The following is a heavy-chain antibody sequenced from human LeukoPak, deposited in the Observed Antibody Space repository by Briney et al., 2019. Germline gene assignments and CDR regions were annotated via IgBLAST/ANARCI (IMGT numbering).Heavy chain of an antibody. CDR1: GFTFSSYS. V-gene: IGHV3-21*04. CDR3: ARMAYSSSWYEGGNWFDP. CDR2: ISSSSSYI. J-gene: IGHJ5*02. D-gene: IGHD6-13*01. Sequence: GGSLRLSCAASGFTFSSYSMNWVRQAPGKGLEWVSSISSSSSYIYYADPVKGRFTISRDNAKNSLYLQMNSLRAEDTAVYYCARMAYSSSWYEGGNWFDPWGQGTLVTVSS.